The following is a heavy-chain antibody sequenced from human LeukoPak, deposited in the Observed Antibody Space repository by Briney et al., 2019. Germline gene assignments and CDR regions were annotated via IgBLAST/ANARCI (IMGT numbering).Heavy chain of an antibody. CDR1: GSIISSYA. CDR2: ISGSGGST. D-gene: IGHD3-22*01. J-gene: IGHJ4*02. CDR3: AKDRIITMIVVALDY. V-gene: IGHV3-23*01. Sequence: GGSLRLSCAASGSIISSYATGWVGQAQGKGLEWVSAISGSGGSTYYADSVKGRFTISRDNSKNTLYLQMNSLRAEDTAVYYCAKDRIITMIVVALDYWGQGTLVTVSS.